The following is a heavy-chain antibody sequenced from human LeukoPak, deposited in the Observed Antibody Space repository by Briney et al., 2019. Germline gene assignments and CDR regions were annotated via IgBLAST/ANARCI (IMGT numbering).Heavy chain of an antibody. V-gene: IGHV1-69*13. CDR2: IITIFGTA. CDR1: GGTFSSYA. CDR3: AGSTVTRLAEYFQH. Sequence: ASVKVSCKASGGTFSSYAISWVRQAPGQGLEWMGGIITIFGTANYAQKFQGRVTITADESTSTAYMELSSLRSEDTAVYYCAGSTVTRLAEYFQHWGQGTLVTVSS. D-gene: IGHD4-17*01. J-gene: IGHJ1*01.